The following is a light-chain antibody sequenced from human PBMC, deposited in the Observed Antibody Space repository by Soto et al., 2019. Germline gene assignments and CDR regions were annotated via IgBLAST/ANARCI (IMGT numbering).Light chain of an antibody. Sequence: MTQSPSTLSASVGDRVTITCRASQSISSWLAWYQQKPGKAPKLLIYDASSLESGVPSRFSGSGSGTEFTLTISSLQPDDFATYYCQQYNSYLWTFGQGTKVEIK. CDR3: QQYNSYLWT. J-gene: IGKJ1*01. V-gene: IGKV1-5*01. CDR2: DAS. CDR1: QSISSW.